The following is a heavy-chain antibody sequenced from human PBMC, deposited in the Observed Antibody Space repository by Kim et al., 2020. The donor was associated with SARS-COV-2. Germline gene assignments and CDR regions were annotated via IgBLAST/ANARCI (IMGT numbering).Heavy chain of an antibody. CDR3: ARDGGGMDV. CDR2: TI. D-gene: IGHD2-15*01. J-gene: IGHJ6*02. V-gene: IGHV3-48*03. Sequence: TIYYADSVKGRFTISRDNAKNSLYLQMNSLRAEDTAVYYCARDGGGMDVWGQGTTVTVSS.